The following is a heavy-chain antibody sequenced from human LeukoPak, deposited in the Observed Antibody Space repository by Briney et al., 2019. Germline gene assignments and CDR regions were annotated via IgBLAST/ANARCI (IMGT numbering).Heavy chain of an antibody. CDR1: GGSISSYY. CDR3: ARGAQLNSYGMDV. V-gene: IGHV4-59*01. J-gene: IGHJ6*04. Sequence: SETLSLTCTLPGGSISSYYWSWIRQPPGKGLWWVGHIYYSGSTNYNLPSKRGVPISVHPSKNQYSLELGTVTAADRGVYYCARGAQLNSYGMDVGRKETGHSVL. CDR2: IYYSGST. D-gene: IGHD5-24*01.